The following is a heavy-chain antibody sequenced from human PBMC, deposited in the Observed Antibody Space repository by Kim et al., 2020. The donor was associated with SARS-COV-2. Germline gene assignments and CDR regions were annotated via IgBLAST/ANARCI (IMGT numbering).Heavy chain of an antibody. Sequence: GGSLRLSCAASGFTVSSNYMSWVRQAPRKGLEWVSVIYSGGSTYYADSVKGRFTISRDNSKNTLYLQMNSLRAEDTAVYYCATGYCSSTSCIDYWGQGTLVTVSS. CDR3: ATGYCSSTSCIDY. V-gene: IGHV3-66*01. CDR1: GFTVSSNY. CDR2: IYSGGST. J-gene: IGHJ4*02. D-gene: IGHD2-2*01.